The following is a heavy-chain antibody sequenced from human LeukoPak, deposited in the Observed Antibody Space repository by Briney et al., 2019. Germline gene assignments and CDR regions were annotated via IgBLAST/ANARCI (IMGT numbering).Heavy chain of an antibody. CDR3: AKGYGSSWYLFDY. CDR2: ISGSGSST. Sequence: GSLRLSCAASGFTFSSYVMSWVRQAPGKGLEWVSAISGSGSSTYYADSVKGRFTISRDNSKNTLYLQMNSLRAEDTAVYYCAKGYGSSWYLFDYWGQGTLVTVSS. D-gene: IGHD6-13*01. V-gene: IGHV3-23*01. J-gene: IGHJ4*02. CDR1: GFTFSSYV.